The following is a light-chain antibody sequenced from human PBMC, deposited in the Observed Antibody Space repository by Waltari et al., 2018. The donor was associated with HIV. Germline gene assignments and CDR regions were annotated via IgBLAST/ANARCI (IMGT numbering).Light chain of an antibody. CDR3: ASWDDSLGGYWI. J-gene: IGLJ2*01. Sequence: QSVVTQPPSASGTLAQRVTISCSGGTSNLGSNYVYWYQHPPGPSPKPLIYMNEQRPSRVPDRISGSKSGTSASLAISGLRSEDEADYYCASWDDSLGGYWIFGGGTNLTVL. V-gene: IGLV1-47*01. CDR1: TSNLGSNY. CDR2: MNE.